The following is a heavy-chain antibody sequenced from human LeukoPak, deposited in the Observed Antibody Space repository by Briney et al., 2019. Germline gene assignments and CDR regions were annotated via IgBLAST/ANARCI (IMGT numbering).Heavy chain of an antibody. Sequence: PSETLSLTCAVYGGSFSGYYWSWIRQPPGKGLEWIGEINHSGSTNYNPSLKSRVTISVDTSKNQFSPKLSSVTAADTAVYYCARDFSEQQLVYPAYFDYWGQGTLVTVSS. CDR3: ARDFSEQQLVYPAYFDY. V-gene: IGHV4-34*01. J-gene: IGHJ4*02. D-gene: IGHD6-13*01. CDR2: INHSGST. CDR1: GGSFSGYY.